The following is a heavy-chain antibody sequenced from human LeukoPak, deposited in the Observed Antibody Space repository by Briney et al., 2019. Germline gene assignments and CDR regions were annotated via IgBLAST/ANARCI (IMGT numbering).Heavy chain of an antibody. V-gene: IGHV4-4*02. CDR2: IYHSGST. CDR3: ARDDIGYCSSTSCYSRAFDI. CDR1: GGSISSSNW. J-gene: IGHJ3*02. D-gene: IGHD2-2*01. Sequence: PSGTLSLTCAVSGGSISSSNWWSWVRQPPGQGLEWIGEIYHSGSTNYNPSLKSRVTISVDTSKNQFSLELSSVTAADTAVYYCARDDIGYCSSTSCYSRAFDIWGQGTMVTVSS.